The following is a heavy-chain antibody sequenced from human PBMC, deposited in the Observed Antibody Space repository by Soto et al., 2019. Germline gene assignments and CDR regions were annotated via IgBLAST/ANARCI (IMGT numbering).Heavy chain of an antibody. CDR3: RSSGYDFDY. J-gene: IGHJ4*02. V-gene: IGHV1-69*04. D-gene: IGHD5-12*01. Sequence: ASVKVSCKASGYTFSTYGITWVRQAPGQGLEWMGRIIPILGIANYAQKFQGRVTITADKSTSTAYMELSSLRSEDTAVYYCRSSGYDFDYWGQGTLVTVSS. CDR2: IIPILGIA. CDR1: GYTFSTYG.